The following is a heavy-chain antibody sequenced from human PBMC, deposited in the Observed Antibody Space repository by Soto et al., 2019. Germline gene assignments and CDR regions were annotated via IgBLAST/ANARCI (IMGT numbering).Heavy chain of an antibody. CDR3: ARMGTISSAHPIEH. V-gene: IGHV3-11*01. CDR1: GFTFSGYN. D-gene: IGHD6-6*01. Sequence: QVQLVQSGGGLVKPGVPLRLSCAAYGFTFSGYNTSWIRQSRGKAIEKGSYITSSGSNTFDAETVKGRLTISTDNLMNFLYLQLTSRSVEDSDLYYGARMGTISSAHPIEHWGQGTLVTVSS. CDR2: ITSSGSNT. J-gene: IGHJ4*02.